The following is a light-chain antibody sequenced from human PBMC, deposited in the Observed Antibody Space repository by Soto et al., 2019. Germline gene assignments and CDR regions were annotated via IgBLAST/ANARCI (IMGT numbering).Light chain of an antibody. Sequence: DIRMTQSPSSVSVSVGDRVTITCRASQGIGVRLAWFQQKPGKAPQYLIQSASTLASGVPSRFSGSGSGTDFILTINNLQPEDVATYYCLQVNSFPRTFGQGTKVDIK. CDR2: SAS. CDR3: LQVNSFPRT. J-gene: IGKJ1*01. CDR1: QGIGVR. V-gene: IGKV1-12*01.